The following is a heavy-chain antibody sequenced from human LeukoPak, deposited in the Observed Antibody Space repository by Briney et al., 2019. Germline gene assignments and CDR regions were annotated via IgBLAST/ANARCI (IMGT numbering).Heavy chain of an antibody. CDR1: GGSISSYY. Sequence: PSETLSLTCTVSGGSISSYYWSWIRQPPGKGLEWIGYIYASGSTNYNPSLKSRVTMSVDTSKNQFSLKLSSVTAADTAVYYCARRYGYCSGGRCNDVRYYYYYMDVWGKGTRSPSP. V-gene: IGHV4-4*09. J-gene: IGHJ6*03. CDR3: ARRYGYCSGGRCNDVRYYYYYMDV. CDR2: IYASGST. D-gene: IGHD2-15*01.